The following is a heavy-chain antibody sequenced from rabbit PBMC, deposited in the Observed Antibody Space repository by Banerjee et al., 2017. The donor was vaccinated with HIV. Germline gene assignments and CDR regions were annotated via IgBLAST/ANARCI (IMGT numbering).Heavy chain of an antibody. CDR2: IYTSSGSS. J-gene: IGHJ4*01. V-gene: IGHV1S45*01. D-gene: IGHD2-1*01. Sequence: QEQLVESGGGLVQPEGSLTLTCTASGFSFSSSSYMCWVRQAPGKGLEWIGCIYTSSGSSYYASWAKGRFTISKTSSTTVTLQMTSLTAADTATHFCARAYGDHIYDNLWGQGTLVTVS. CDR1: GFSFSSSSY. CDR3: ARAYGDHIYDNL.